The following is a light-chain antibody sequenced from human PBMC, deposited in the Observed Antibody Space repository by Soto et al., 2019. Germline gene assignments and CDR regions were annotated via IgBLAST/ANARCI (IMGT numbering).Light chain of an antibody. J-gene: IGKJ3*01. Sequence: EIVLMQSPGTLSLSPGEGATLSCRASQRCNTNYLDWYQHRPGQAPTVLIFDTSSRATGVPDRFSGSGPGTDFTLRISRVEPDDFAVYYCQQYGSSQFTFGPGNKVNI. CDR3: QQYGSSQFT. V-gene: IGKV3-20*01. CDR2: DTS. CDR1: QRCNTNY.